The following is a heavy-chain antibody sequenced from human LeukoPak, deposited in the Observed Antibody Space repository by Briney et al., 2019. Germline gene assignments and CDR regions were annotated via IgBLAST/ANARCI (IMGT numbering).Heavy chain of an antibody. V-gene: IGHV1-2*02. CDR1: GYTFTGYY. D-gene: IGHD2-15*01. CDR2: INPNSGGT. CDR3: ARDSFLTFLVVAATNWFDP. J-gene: IGHJ5*02. Sequence: GASVKVSCKASGYTFTGYYMHWVRLAPGQGLEWMGWINPNSGGTNYAQKFQGRVTMTRDTSISTAYMELSRLRSDDTAVYYCARDSFLTFLVVAATNWFDPWGQGTLVTVSS.